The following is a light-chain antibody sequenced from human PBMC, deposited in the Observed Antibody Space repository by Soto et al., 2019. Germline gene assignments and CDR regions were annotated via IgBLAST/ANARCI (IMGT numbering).Light chain of an antibody. CDR3: QQYGSSPRGT. Sequence: EIVLTQSPGTLSLSPGERATLSCRASQSVSNNYLAWYQQKPGQAPRLLIYGASSRATGIPDRFSGSGSGTDFTLTISRLEPEDFAVYYCQQYGSSPRGTFGQGTRLEIK. V-gene: IGKV3-20*01. J-gene: IGKJ5*01. CDR1: QSVSNNY. CDR2: GAS.